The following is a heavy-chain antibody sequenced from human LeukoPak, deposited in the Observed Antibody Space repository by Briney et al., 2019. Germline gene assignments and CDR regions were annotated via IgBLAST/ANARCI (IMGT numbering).Heavy chain of an antibody. J-gene: IGHJ4*02. CDR3: ARETRTLGAAPFDY. CDR2: IIPISGSA. V-gene: IGHV1-69*13. D-gene: IGHD3-16*01. Sequence: SVKVSCKASGGIFSDYLINWVRQAPGQGLEWIGGIIPISGSAYSAQKFRGRLTITADESTTTAYMELSSLTSEDTAVFYCARETRTLGAAPFDYWGQGTLVTVSS. CDR1: GGIFSDYL.